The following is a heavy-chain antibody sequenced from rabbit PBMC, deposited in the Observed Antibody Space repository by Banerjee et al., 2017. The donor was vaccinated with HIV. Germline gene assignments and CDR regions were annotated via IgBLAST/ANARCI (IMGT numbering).Heavy chain of an antibody. CDR2: IYIGSSDNT. D-gene: IGHD6-1*01. CDR3: ARDSYGGSARYGYSIDL. J-gene: IGHJ4*01. V-gene: IGHV1S40*01. Sequence: QSLEESGGDLVKPGASLTLTCTASGFSFSSSYWICWVRQAPGKGLEWIACIYIGSSDNTYYASWAKGRFTISKTSSTTVTLQMTSLTAADTATYFCARDSYGGSARYGYSIDLRGPGTLVTVS. CDR1: GFSFSSSYW.